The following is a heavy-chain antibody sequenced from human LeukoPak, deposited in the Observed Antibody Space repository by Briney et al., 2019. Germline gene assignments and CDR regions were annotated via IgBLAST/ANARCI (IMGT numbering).Heavy chain of an antibody. J-gene: IGHJ5*02. D-gene: IGHD3-10*01. CDR3: AREGLAITMVRGGRNWFDP. Sequence: ASVKVSCKASGYTFTGYYMHWVRQAPGQGLEWMGWINPNSGGTNYAQKFQGRVTMTRDMSTSTVYMELSSLRSEDTAVYYCAREGLAITMVRGGRNWFDPWGQGTLVTVSS. CDR1: GYTFTGYY. CDR2: INPNSGGT. V-gene: IGHV1-2*02.